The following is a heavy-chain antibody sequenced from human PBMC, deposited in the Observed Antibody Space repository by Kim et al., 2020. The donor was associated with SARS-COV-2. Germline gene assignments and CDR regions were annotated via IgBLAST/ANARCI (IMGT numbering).Heavy chain of an antibody. V-gene: IGHV4-34*01. CDR3: ARVHSSGWYYFDY. CDR2: INHSGST. CDR1: GGSFSGYY. Sequence: SETLSLTCAVYGGSFSGYYWSWIRQPPGKGLEWIGEINHSGSTNYNPSLKSRVTISVDTSKNQFSLKLSSVTAADTAVYYCARVHSSGWYYFDYWGQGTL. D-gene: IGHD6-19*01. J-gene: IGHJ4*02.